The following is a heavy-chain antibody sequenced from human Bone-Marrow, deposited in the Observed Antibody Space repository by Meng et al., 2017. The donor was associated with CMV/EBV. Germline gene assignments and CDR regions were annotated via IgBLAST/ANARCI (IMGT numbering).Heavy chain of an antibody. CDR2: TYSGGDT. CDR3: AGSTVANVGGF. Sequence: GGSLRLSCAPSGFSVSSNYMSWVRQAPGKGLEWVSITYSGGDTYYADSVKGRFTISRDSSKNTVYLQMNSLTPEDTAVYYCAGSTVANVGGFWGRGSLDTVSS. D-gene: IGHD4-23*01. J-gene: IGHJ4*02. CDR1: GFSVSSNY. V-gene: IGHV3-66*02.